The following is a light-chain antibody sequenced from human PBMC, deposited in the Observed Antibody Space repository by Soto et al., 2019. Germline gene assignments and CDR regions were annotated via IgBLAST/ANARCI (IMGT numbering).Light chain of an antibody. CDR2: KAS. CDR3: QQYNSYSGT. CDR1: QTISSW. Sequence: DIQMTQSPSTLSGSVGDRVTITCRASQTISSWLAWYQQKPGKAPKLLIYKASTLKSGVPSRFSGSGSGTEFTLTISSLQPDVFATYYCQQYNSYSGTFGQGTKVDIK. V-gene: IGKV1-5*03. J-gene: IGKJ1*01.